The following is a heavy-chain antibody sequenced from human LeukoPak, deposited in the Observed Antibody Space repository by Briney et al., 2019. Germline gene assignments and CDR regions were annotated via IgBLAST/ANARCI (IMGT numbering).Heavy chain of an antibody. Sequence: GGSLRLSCAASGFTFTNAWMSWVRQAPGKGLEWVGRIQSKTDGGTTDYAAPVKGRFTISRDDSKNTLYLQMNSLRAEDTAVYYCAREDYDSSGFPLDAFDIWGQGTMVTVSS. J-gene: IGHJ3*02. CDR2: IQSKTDGGTT. CDR3: AREDYDSSGFPLDAFDI. V-gene: IGHV3-15*01. CDR1: GFTFTNAW. D-gene: IGHD3-22*01.